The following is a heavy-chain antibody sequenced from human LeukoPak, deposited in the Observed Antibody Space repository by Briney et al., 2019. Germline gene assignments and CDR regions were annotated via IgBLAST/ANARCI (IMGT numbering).Heavy chain of an antibody. CDR3: ARGRPPGPYYYMDV. V-gene: IGHV3-11*01. J-gene: IGHJ6*03. CDR1: GFTFSDYY. CDR2: ISSSGSTI. Sequence: GGSLRLSCAASGFTFSDYYMSWIRQAPGKGLEWVSYISSSGSTIYYADPVKGRFTISRDNAKNSLYLQMNSLRAEDTAVYYCARGRPPGPYYYMDVWGKGTTVTVSS.